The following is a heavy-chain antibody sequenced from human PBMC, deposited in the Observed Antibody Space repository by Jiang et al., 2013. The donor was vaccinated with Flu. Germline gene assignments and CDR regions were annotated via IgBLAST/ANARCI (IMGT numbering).Heavy chain of an antibody. V-gene: IGHV4-38-2*01. D-gene: IGHD2-15*01. CDR3: ARLGVAATRRNLYNWFDP. J-gene: IGHJ5*02. CDR2: IYHSGST. Sequence: SIYHSGSTYYNPSLKSRVTISVDTSKNQFSLKLSSVTAADTAVYYCARLGVAATRRNLYNWFDPWGQGTLVTVSS.